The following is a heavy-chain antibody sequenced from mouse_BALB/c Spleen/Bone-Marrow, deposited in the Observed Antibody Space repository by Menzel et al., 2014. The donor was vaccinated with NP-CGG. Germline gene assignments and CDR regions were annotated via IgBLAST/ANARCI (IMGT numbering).Heavy chain of an antibody. CDR2: ISNLAYSI. CDR1: GFTFSDCG. J-gene: IGHJ4*01. V-gene: IGHV5-15*02. D-gene: IGHD1-1*01. CDR3: ARFITTVVVDAMDY. Sequence: EVQGVESGGGLVQPGGSRKLSCAASGFTFSDCGMAWVRQAPGKGPEWVAFISNLAYSIYYADTVTGRFTISRENAKNTLYLEMSSLRSEDTAMYYCARFITTVVVDAMDYWGQGTSVTVSS.